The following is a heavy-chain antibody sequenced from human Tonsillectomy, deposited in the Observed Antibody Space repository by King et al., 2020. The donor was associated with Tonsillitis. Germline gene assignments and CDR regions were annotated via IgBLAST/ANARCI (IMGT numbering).Heavy chain of an antibody. CDR2: IIPMFGPT. CDR1: GGTFSSYA. J-gene: IGHJ3*02. D-gene: IGHD6-13*01. V-gene: IGHV1-69*01. CDR3: ARVPGYPDAFDI. Sequence: QLVQSGAEVKKPGSSVKVSCRASGGTFSSYAFSWVRQAPGQGLEWMGGIIPMFGPTNYPQKFQGRVTITADESTSTAYMELTSLRSDDTAVYYCARVPGYPDAFDIWGQGTLVTVSS.